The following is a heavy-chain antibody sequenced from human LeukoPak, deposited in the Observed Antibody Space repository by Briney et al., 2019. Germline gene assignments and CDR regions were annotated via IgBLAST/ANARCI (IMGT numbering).Heavy chain of an antibody. CDR1: GGTFSSYA. Sequence: GASVKVSCKASGGTFSSYAISWVRQAPGQGLEWMGRIIPILGIANYAQKFQGRVTITTDESTSTAYMELSGLRSEDTAVYYCARAKFSGYDRNLDYWGQGTLVTVSS. CDR3: ARAKFSGYDRNLDY. V-gene: IGHV1-69*04. J-gene: IGHJ4*02. CDR2: IIPILGIA. D-gene: IGHD5-12*01.